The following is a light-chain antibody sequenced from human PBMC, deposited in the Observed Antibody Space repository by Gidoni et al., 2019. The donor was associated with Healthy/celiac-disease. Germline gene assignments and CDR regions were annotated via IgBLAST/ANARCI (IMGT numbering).Light chain of an antibody. V-gene: IGKV3-20*01. CDR1: QSVSSIY. J-gene: IGKJ1*01. Sequence: EIVLTQSPGPLSVSPGERATLSCRASQSVSSIYLAWYQQKPGQAPRLLIYGASSMATGIPHRFSGSGSGTDFTLTIIRLEPEDSALYYCQQYGSSSGTFGQGTKVEIK. CDR2: GAS. CDR3: QQYGSSSGT.